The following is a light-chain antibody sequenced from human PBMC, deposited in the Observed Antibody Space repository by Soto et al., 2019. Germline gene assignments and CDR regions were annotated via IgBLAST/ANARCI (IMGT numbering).Light chain of an antibody. Sequence: EIVMTQSPATMSVSPGERATLSCRASQSVSSNLAWYQQKPGQAPRLLIYGASTRATGIPARFSGSGSGTEFTLTISSLQSDAFAFYYCQPDNYWLTYGQGTKLEIK. CDR1: QSVSSN. J-gene: IGKJ2*01. CDR3: QPDNYWLT. V-gene: IGKV3-15*01. CDR2: GAS.